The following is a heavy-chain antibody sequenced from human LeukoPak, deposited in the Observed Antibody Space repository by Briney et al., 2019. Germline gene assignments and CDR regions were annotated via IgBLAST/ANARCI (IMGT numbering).Heavy chain of an antibody. CDR2: IYHSGST. J-gene: IGHJ6*03. CDR1: GYSISSGYY. CDR3: ARGRYSYYYYYYYMDV. V-gene: IGHV4-38-2*02. D-gene: IGHD5-18*01. Sequence: PSETLSLTCTVSGYSISSGYYWGWIRQPPGKGLEWIGSIYHSGSTYYNPSLKSRVTISVDTSKNQFSLKLSSVTAADTAVYYCARGRYSYYYYYYYMDVWGKGTTVTVSS.